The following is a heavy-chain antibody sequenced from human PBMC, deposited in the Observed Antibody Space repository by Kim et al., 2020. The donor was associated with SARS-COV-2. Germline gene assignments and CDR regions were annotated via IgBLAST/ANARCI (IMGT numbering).Heavy chain of an antibody. CDR3: ARGYYYDSSGYHPLGY. D-gene: IGHD3-22*01. CDR2: IYSGGST. Sequence: GGSLRLSCAASGFTVSSNYMSWVRQAPGKGLEWVSVIYSGGSTYYADSVKGRFTISRHNSKNTLYLQMNSLRAEDTAVYYCARGYYYDSSGYHPLGYWGQGTLVTVSS. V-gene: IGHV3-53*04. J-gene: IGHJ4*02. CDR1: GFTVSSNY.